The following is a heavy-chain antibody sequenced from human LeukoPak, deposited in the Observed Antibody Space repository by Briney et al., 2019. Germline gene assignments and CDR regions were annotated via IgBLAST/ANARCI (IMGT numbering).Heavy chain of an antibody. CDR2: IYPGDSDT. V-gene: IGHV5-51*01. Sequence: GESLRISCKGSGYSFTSYWIGWVRQMPGKGLEWMGIIYPGDSDTRYSPSFQGQVTISADKSSSTAYLQWSSLKASDTAMYYCARRELNWYFDLWGRGTLVTVSS. CDR1: GYSFTSYW. CDR3: ARRELNWYFDL. J-gene: IGHJ2*01. D-gene: IGHD1-26*01.